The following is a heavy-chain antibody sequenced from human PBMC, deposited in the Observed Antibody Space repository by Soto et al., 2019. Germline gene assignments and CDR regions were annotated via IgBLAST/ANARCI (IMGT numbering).Heavy chain of an antibody. CDR1: GGSFSGYY. CDR3: ASGQHLRYDYVWGSYRYWYFDL. J-gene: IGHJ2*01. Sequence: SETLSLTCAVYGGSFSGYYWSWIRQPPGKGREWIGEINHSGSTNYNPSLKSRVTISVDTSKNQFSLKLSSVTAADTAVYYCASGQHLRYDYVWGSYRYWYFDLWGRGTLVT. D-gene: IGHD3-16*02. CDR2: INHSGST. V-gene: IGHV4-34*01.